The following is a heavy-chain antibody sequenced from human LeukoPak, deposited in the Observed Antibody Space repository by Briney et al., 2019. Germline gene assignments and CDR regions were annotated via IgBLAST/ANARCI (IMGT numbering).Heavy chain of an antibody. CDR3: ARVGYYDSSGYHDAFDI. D-gene: IGHD3-22*01. Sequence: SETLSLTCTVSGGSISNYYWSWIRQPAGKGLEWIGRFYSSGSYNYNPSLKSRVTISVDTSKNQFSLKLSSVTAADTAVYYCARVGYYDSSGYHDAFDIWGQGTMVTVSS. V-gene: IGHV4-4*07. CDR2: FYSSGSY. J-gene: IGHJ3*02. CDR1: GGSISNYY.